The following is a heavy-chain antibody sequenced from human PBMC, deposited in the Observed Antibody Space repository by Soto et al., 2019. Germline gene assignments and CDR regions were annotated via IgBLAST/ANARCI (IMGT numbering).Heavy chain of an antibody. V-gene: IGHV3-66*01. Sequence: EVQLVESGGGLVQPGGSLRLSCAASGFTVSNNYMCWVRQAPGKGLERVPLIHSGGVTHYADVVRGRFTISRDNSRNTLYLQMNSLRADDPAVYYCAKRGTTVTTGLWYWGQGTVVNVSS. D-gene: IGHD4-17*01. CDR1: GFTVSNNY. CDR2: IHSGGVT. J-gene: IGHJ4*02. CDR3: AKRGTTVTTGLWY.